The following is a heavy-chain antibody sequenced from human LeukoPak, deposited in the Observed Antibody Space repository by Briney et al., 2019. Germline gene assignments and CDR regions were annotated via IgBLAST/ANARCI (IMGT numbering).Heavy chain of an antibody. CDR3: ARETRDPFYDYLRGTYRPPHYFDY. D-gene: IGHD3-16*02. V-gene: IGHV4-31*03. CDR2: IYYSGST. Sequence: SETLSLTCTVSGGSISSGGYYWSWIRQHPGKGLEWIGYIYYSGSTHYNPSLKSRVTISVDTSKKQFSVKLRSVTAADTAVYYCARETRDPFYDYLRGTYRPPHYFDYWGQGTLVTVSS. CDR1: GGSISSGGYY. J-gene: IGHJ4*02.